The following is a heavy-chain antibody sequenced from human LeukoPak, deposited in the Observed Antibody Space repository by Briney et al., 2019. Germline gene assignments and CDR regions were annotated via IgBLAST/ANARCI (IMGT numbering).Heavy chain of an antibody. D-gene: IGHD1-26*01. J-gene: IGHJ6*03. CDR3: TGDGSYYYYYYMDV. CDR1: GFTFGDYS. CDR2: IRSKASGEAT. V-gene: IGHV3-49*04. Sequence: GGSLRLSCTGSGFTFGDYSMTWVRQAPGKGLEWVGFIRSKASGEATEYAASVKGRFTISRDDSKNVAYLQMNSLKTEDTAVNYCTGDGSYYYYYYMDVWGAGTTVTVSS.